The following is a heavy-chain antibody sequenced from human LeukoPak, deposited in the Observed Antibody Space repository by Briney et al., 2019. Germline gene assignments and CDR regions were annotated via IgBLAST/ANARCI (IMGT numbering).Heavy chain of an antibody. CDR1: GYTFTSYG. CDR2: ISAYNGNT. J-gene: IGHJ6*02. V-gene: IGHV1-18*01. Sequence: ASVKVSCKASGYTFTSYGISWVRQAPGQGLEWMGWISAYNGNTNYAQKLQGRVTMTRDTSTSTAYMELRSLRSDDTAVYYCARVGRYYPPAYGMDVWGQGTTVTVSS. D-gene: IGHD2/OR15-2a*01. CDR3: ARVGRYYPPAYGMDV.